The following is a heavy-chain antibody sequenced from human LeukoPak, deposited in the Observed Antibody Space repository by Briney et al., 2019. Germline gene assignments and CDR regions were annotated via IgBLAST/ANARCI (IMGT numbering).Heavy chain of an antibody. V-gene: IGHV3-21*01. D-gene: IGHD2-21*02. CDR3: ARELPRPYCGGDCSERPPSDAFDI. CDR2: MSSSSSYI. J-gene: IGHJ3*02. Sequence: GGSLRLSCAASGFTFSSYSMNWVRQAPGKGLEWVSSMSSSSSYIYYAGSVKGRFTISRDNAKNSLYLQMNSLRAEDTALYYCARELPRPYCGGDCSERPPSDAFDIWGQGTMVTVSS. CDR1: GFTFSSYS.